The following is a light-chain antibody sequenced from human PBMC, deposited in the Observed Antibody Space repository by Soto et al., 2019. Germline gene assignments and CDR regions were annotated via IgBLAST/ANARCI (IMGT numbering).Light chain of an antibody. V-gene: IGLV1-47*01. CDR3: AACYDTLSGDGV. CDR1: ISNVGSNY. Sequence: QSVLSQQPSASGTPGQRVTISCSGSISNVGSNYVYWYQQLPGTAPKLLIYRDNQRPSGVPDRCSASKSGTSAYLAISGLRSEDEAVYYCAACYDTLSGDGVFGGGTKLTVL. CDR2: RDN. J-gene: IGLJ3*02.